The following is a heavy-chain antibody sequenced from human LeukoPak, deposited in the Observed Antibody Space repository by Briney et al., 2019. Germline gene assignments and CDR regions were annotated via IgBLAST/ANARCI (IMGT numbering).Heavy chain of an antibody. CDR2: IYHSGST. CDR3: ARSPQWLVRFDY. CDR1: GGSISSGGYS. D-gene: IGHD6-19*01. J-gene: IGHJ4*02. V-gene: IGHV4-30-2*01. Sequence: PSETLSLTCAVSGGSISSGGYSWSWIRQPPGKGLEWIGYIYHSGSTYYNPSLKSRVTISVDTSKNQFSLKLSSVTAADTAVYYCARSPQWLVRFDYWGQGSLVTVSS.